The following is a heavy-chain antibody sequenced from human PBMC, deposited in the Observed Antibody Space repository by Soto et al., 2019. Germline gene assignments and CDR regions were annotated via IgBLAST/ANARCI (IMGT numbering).Heavy chain of an antibody. D-gene: IGHD2-15*01. CDR3: ARVEGCSGGSCYSGPNWFDP. V-gene: IGHV1-69*02. CDR1: GGTFSSYT. J-gene: IGHJ5*02. CDR2: IIPILGIA. Sequence: ASVKVSCKASGGTFSSYTISWVRQAPGQGLEWMGRIIPILGIANYAQKFQGRVTITADKSTSTAYMELSSLRSEDTAVYYCARVEGCSGGSCYSGPNWFDPWGQGTLVTVSS.